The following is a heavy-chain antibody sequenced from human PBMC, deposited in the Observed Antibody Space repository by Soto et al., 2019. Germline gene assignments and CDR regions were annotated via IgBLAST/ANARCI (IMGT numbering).Heavy chain of an antibody. J-gene: IGHJ5*02. D-gene: IGHD3-10*01. CDR3: AKDAVAYNGEWDWFDL. CDR2: IGGSGSSA. V-gene: IGHV3-23*01. Sequence: EVQLLESGGGLVQPGGSLRLSCAASGFTFKNFAVSWVRQAPGKGTEWVSAIGGSGSSANYADSVKGRFTVSRDDSKSTLYLQMSGLRVDDTALYYCAKDAVAYNGEWDWFDLWGQGTLVTVSS. CDR1: GFTFKNFA.